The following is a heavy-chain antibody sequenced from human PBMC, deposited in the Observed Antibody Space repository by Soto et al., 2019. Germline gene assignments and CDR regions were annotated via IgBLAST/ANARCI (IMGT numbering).Heavy chain of an antibody. CDR1: GFTFRSYS. Sequence: EVQLVEAGGGLVKPGGSLRLSCAASGFTFRSYSMNWVRQAPGKGLEWVSAISSSSSYIYYADSVKGRFTISRDNAKNSLYLQMNSLRADDTAVYYCARDTRRDGYNFHWYFDLWGRGTLVTVSS. V-gene: IGHV3-21*01. J-gene: IGHJ2*01. CDR2: ISSSSSYI. CDR3: ARDTRRDGYNFHWYFDL. D-gene: IGHD5-12*01.